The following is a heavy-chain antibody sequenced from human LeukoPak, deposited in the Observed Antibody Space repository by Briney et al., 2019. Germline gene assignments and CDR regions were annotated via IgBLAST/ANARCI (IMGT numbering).Heavy chain of an antibody. Sequence: ASVKVSCKASGYTFTSYAMNWVRQAPGQGLDWMGWINTNTGNPTYAQGFTGRFVFSLDTSVSTAYLQISSLKAEDTAVYYCARGSYSSWGSWFDPWGQGTLVTVSS. D-gene: IGHD5-12*01. CDR3: ARGSYSSWGSWFDP. CDR2: INTNTGNP. V-gene: IGHV7-4-1*02. J-gene: IGHJ5*02. CDR1: GYTFTSYA.